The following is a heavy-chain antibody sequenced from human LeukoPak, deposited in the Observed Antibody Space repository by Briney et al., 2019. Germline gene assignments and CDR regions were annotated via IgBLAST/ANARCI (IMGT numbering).Heavy chain of an antibody. J-gene: IGHJ6*02. CDR1: GFTFSDYY. D-gene: IGHD6-13*01. V-gene: IGHV3-11*01. CDR3: AKAAAGFNWYYYGMDV. Sequence: GGSLRLSCAASGFTFSDYYMSWIRQAPGMGLGWVSYISSSGSTIYYADSVKGRFTISRDNAKNSLYLQMNSLRAEDTAVYYCAKAAAGFNWYYYGMDVWGQGTTVTVSS. CDR2: ISSSGSTI.